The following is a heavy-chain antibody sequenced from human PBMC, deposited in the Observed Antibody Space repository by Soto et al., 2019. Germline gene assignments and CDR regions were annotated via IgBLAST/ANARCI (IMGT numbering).Heavy chain of an antibody. D-gene: IGHD5-12*01. J-gene: IGHJ4*02. CDR1: GFTFSSYS. Sequence: EVQLVESGGGLVKPGGSLRLSCAASGFTFSSYSMNWVRQAPGKGLEWVSSISSSSSYIYYADSVKGRFTISRDNAKNSLYLQMNSLRAEDTAVYYCARDQGSYSGYDFDYWGQGTPVTVSS. CDR3: ARDQGSYSGYDFDY. CDR2: ISSSSSYI. V-gene: IGHV3-21*01.